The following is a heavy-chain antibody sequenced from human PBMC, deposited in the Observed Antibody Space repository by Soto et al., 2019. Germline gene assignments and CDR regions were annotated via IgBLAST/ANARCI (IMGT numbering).Heavy chain of an antibody. D-gene: IGHD2-21*02. J-gene: IGHJ4*02. Sequence: GGSLRLSCAASGFDFENHAMHWVRQPPGKGPEWLARISFDGGDAVYADAVKGRFTISRDNSNNTLSLQMDSLTPEDTAVYYCVVFCGGDCYNHWGQGTMVTVSS. CDR3: VVFCGGDCYNH. CDR2: ISFDGGDA. V-gene: IGHV3-30-3*01. CDR1: GFDFENHA.